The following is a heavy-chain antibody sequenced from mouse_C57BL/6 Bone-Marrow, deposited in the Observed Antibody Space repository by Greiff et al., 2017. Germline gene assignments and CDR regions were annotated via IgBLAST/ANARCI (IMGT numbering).Heavy chain of an antibody. CDR3: TRGGDITTVVADY. J-gene: IGHJ2*01. CDR2: IDPETGGT. CDR1: GYTFTDYE. D-gene: IGHD1-1*01. V-gene: IGHV1-15*01. Sequence: VQLQQPGAELVMPGASVTLSCKASGYTFTDYEMHWVKQTPVHGLEWIGAIDPETGGTAYNQKFKGKAILTADKSSSTAYMELRSLTSEDSAVYYCTRGGDITTVVADYWGQGTTLTVSS.